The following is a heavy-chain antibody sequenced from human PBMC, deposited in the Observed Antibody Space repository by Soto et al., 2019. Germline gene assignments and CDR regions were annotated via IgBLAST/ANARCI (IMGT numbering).Heavy chain of an antibody. Sequence: PSATLSLTCTVSGGSISSGDYYWSWIRQPPVKGLEWIGYIYYSGSTNYNPSLKSRVTISVDTSKNQFSLKLSSVTAADTAVYYCASAEYSYVLYYFDYWGQGTLVT. V-gene: IGHV4-61*08. J-gene: IGHJ4*02. D-gene: IGHD5-18*01. CDR1: GGSISSGDYY. CDR3: ASAEYSYVLYYFDY. CDR2: IYYSGST.